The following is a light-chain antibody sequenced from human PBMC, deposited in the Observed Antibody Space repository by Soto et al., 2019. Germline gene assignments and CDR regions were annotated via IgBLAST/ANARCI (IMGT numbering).Light chain of an antibody. J-gene: IGKJ1*01. Sequence: EIVLTQSPATLSLSPGEGATLSCRASQDILNYLVWYQHKPGQAPRLLIYAASNRATGIPARFSGSGSGTDFTLTINRLEPEAFAVYYCQQRRDWPRTFGQGTKVEIK. CDR1: QDILNY. V-gene: IGKV3-11*01. CDR2: AAS. CDR3: QQRRDWPRT.